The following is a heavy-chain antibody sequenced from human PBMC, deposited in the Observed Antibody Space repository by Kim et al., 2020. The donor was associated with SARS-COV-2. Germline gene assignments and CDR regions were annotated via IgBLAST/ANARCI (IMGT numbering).Heavy chain of an antibody. Sequence: SETLSLTCTVSGGSSKSYHWWSWIRQPPGKGLEWIGNIYYTGNTNYNPSLKSRVTMSMDTSKNQFSLRLSSVSAADTAVYYCATRSSGWYFDYWGQGTLV. D-gene: IGHD6-19*01. CDR2: IYYTGNT. J-gene: IGHJ4*02. CDR1: GGSSKSYH. CDR3: ATRSSGWYFDY. V-gene: IGHV4-59*08.